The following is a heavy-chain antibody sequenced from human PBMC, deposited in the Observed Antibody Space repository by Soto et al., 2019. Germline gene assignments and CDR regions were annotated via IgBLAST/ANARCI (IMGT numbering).Heavy chain of an antibody. CDR1: GYTFTVYY. D-gene: IGHD1-26*01. Sequence: ASVKVSCKASGYTFTVYYMHWVREAPGQGLEWMGWINPKSGGTMYPQKFQGRVTMTWDTSISTAYMALTRLRSDDTAVYYCARDLAKGGGSAGFDYWGQGTLVTVYS. V-gene: IGHV1-2*02. J-gene: IGHJ4*02. CDR2: INPKSGGT. CDR3: ARDLAKGGGSAGFDY.